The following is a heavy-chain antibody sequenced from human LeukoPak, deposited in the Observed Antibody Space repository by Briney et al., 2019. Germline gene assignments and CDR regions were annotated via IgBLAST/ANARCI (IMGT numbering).Heavy chain of an antibody. CDR3: ATTFPYCSSGTCAL. Sequence: GGSLRLSCVVSGFRFRDYAMSWVRQAPGKGLEWVSGKSGNGGITYYADSVKGRFTISRDNAKNSLFLQMHSLRAEDTAVYYCATTFPYCSSGTCALGGQGTLVTVSS. V-gene: IGHV3-23*01. D-gene: IGHD2-15*01. CDR2: KSGNGGIT. J-gene: IGHJ4*02. CDR1: GFRFRDYA.